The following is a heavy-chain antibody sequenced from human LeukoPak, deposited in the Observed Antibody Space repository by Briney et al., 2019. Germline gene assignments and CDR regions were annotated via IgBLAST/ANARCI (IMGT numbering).Heavy chain of an antibody. CDR2: IYYSGST. CDR1: GGSISSYY. D-gene: IGHD1-26*01. J-gene: IGHJ6*03. V-gene: IGHV4-59*01. Sequence: SETLSLTCTVSGGSISSYYWSWIRQPPGKGLEWIGYIYYSGSTNYNPSLKSRVTISVDTSKNQFSLKLSSVTAADTAVYYCARGEVGVGAPPDYYYMDVWGKGTTVTVSS. CDR3: ARGEVGVGAPPDYYYMDV.